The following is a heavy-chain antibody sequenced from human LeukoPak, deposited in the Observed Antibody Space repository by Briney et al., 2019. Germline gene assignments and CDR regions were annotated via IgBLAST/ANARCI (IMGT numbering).Heavy chain of an antibody. CDR2: ISYGGDFK. CDR3: AKDSSNWYYMDV. D-gene: IGHD6-13*01. J-gene: IGHJ6*03. CDR1: GFTFSSYS. V-gene: IGHV3-23*01. Sequence: GGSLRLSCSASGFTFSSYSMTWVRQAPGKGLEWVSGISYGGDFKYYADSMKGRFTISKDDSKSTLYLQMNSLRAEDTAVYYCAKDSSNWYYMDVWGRGTTVTVS.